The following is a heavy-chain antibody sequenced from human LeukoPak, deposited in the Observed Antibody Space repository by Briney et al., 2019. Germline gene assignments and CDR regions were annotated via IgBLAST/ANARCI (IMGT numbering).Heavy chain of an antibody. CDR1: GYIFTSNW. Sequence: PGESLQISCKGSGYIFTSNWIAWVHQRPGKGLEWMGIIFPADSDTTYSPSFQGQVTISADKSISTAYLQWSSLEASDTAMYFCARLSSSGADSWGQGTLVTVSS. D-gene: IGHD6-6*01. CDR2: IFPADSDT. V-gene: IGHV5-51*07. CDR3: ARLSSSGADS. J-gene: IGHJ1*01.